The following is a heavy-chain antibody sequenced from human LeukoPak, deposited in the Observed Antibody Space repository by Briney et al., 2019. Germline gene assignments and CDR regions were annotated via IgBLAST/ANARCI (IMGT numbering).Heavy chain of an antibody. CDR2: IYRSGST. CDR1: DGSFSGYY. Sequence: PSETLSLTCAVYDGSFSGYYCSWIRQPPGKGLEWIGSIYRSGSTNYNPSLKSRVTISVDTSKNQFSLKVNSVTAADTAVYYCAREVVAAAGTVDYWGQGTLVTVSS. J-gene: IGHJ4*02. CDR3: AREVVAAAGTVDY. D-gene: IGHD6-13*01. V-gene: IGHV4-34*01.